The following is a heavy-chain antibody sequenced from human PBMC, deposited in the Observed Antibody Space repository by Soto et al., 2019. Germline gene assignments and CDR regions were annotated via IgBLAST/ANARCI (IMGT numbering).Heavy chain of an antibody. Sequence: PGGSLRLSCAASGFTFSSYGMHWVRQAPGKGLEWVAVISYDGSNKYYADSVKGRFTISRDNSKNTLYLQMNSLRAEDTAVYYCAKGQARPAAMTIADYWGQGTLVTVSS. V-gene: IGHV3-30*18. CDR1: GFTFSSYG. J-gene: IGHJ4*02. CDR3: AKGQARPAAMTIADY. D-gene: IGHD2-2*01. CDR2: ISYDGSNK.